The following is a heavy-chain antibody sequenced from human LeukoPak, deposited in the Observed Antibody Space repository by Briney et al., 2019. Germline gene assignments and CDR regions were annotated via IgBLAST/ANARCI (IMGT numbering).Heavy chain of an antibody. CDR3: ARLYGYTYGHGGMDV. CDR1: GGSINNYY. CDR2: THDSGTT. V-gene: IGHV4-59*08. J-gene: IGHJ6*02. D-gene: IGHD5-18*01. Sequence: SETLSLTCTVSGGSINNYYWSWIRQPPGEGLEWIGCTHDSGTTNYNPSLKTRVTISVDTSKIQFSLNLTSVTAADTAVYYCARLYGYTYGHGGMDVWGQGTTVTASS.